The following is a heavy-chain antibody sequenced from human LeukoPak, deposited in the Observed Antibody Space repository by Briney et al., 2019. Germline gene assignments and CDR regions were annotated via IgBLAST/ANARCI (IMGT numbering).Heavy chain of an antibody. J-gene: IGHJ4*02. CDR2: INWNGVST. CDR1: GFTFDDYG. V-gene: IGHV3-20*04. Sequence: GGSLRLSCAASGFTFDDYGMSWVRQAPGKGLEWVSGINWNGVSTGYVDSVKGRFTISRDNAKNSLYLQMNSLRAEDTALYYCARDILYDSSGYYLDYWGQGTLATVSS. D-gene: IGHD3-22*01. CDR3: ARDILYDSSGYYLDY.